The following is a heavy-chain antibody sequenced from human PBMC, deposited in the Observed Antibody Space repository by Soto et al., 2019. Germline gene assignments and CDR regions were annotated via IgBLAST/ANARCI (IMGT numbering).Heavy chain of an antibody. Sequence: QVQLVQSGAEVKKPGSSVKVSCKASGGTLSSYTISWVRQAPGQGLEWMGRIIPILGIANYAQKFQGRVTITADKSTSTAYMELSSLRSEDTAVYYCASLEYCSSSGYYYYMDVWGKGTTVTVSS. V-gene: IGHV1-69*02. CDR3: ASLEYCSSSGYYYYMDV. J-gene: IGHJ6*03. CDR1: GGTLSSYT. CDR2: IIPILGIA. D-gene: IGHD6-6*01.